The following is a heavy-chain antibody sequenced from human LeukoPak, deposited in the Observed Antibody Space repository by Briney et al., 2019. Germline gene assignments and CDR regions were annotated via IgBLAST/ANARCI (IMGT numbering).Heavy chain of an antibody. CDR1: GYTFTSYY. V-gene: IGHV1-46*01. Sequence: ASVKVSCKASGYTFTSYYMHWVRQAPGQGLEWMGIINPSGGSTSYAQKFQGRVTMTRDTSTSTVYMELSSLRSEDTAVYYFARAYSSGWSKSKFDYWGQGTLVTVYS. CDR3: ARAYSSGWSKSKFDY. CDR2: INPSGGST. J-gene: IGHJ4*02. D-gene: IGHD6-19*01.